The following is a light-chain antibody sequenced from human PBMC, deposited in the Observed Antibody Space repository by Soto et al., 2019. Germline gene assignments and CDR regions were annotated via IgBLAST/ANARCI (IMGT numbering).Light chain of an antibody. J-gene: IGKJ2*01. CDR2: DVS. CDR3: QHRTNWPRT. CDR1: QSVGTS. Sequence: EIVLTQSPATLSLSPGERATLSCSASQSVGTSLAWYQQKPGQAPRLIIYDVSNMATGTPARFSGTGSGTDFARTISSVEPEDFAVYYGQHRTNWPRTFGHGTKLDIK. V-gene: IGKV3-11*01.